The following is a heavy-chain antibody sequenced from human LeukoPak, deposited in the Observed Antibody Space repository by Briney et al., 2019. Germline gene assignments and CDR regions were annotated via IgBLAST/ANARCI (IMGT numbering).Heavy chain of an antibody. D-gene: IGHD3-3*01. CDR2: ISASGGAT. J-gene: IGHJ4*02. CDR1: GYTFTSYG. CDR3: ARDAQYYDYWRTFDL. V-gene: IGHV1-2*02. Sequence: GASVKVSCKASGYTFTSYGISWVRQAPGQGLEWMGWISASGGATKYAQKFQGRVTMTGDRSISTSYMELSRLGSDDTAVYFCARDAQYYDYWRTFDLWGQGTLVTVSS.